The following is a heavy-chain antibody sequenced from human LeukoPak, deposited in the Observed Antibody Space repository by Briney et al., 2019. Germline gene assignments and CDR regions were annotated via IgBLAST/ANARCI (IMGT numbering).Heavy chain of an antibody. V-gene: IGHV4-59*01. CDR2: IYYSGST. J-gene: IGHJ4*02. CDR3: ARDVGSGSSYYFDY. Sequence: SETLSLTCTVSGGSISSYYWSWIRQPPGKGLEWIGYIYYSGSTNYNPSLKSRVTISVDTSKNRFSLKLSSVTAADTAVYYCARDVGSGSSYYFDYWGQGTLVTVSS. CDR1: GGSISSYY. D-gene: IGHD3-10*01.